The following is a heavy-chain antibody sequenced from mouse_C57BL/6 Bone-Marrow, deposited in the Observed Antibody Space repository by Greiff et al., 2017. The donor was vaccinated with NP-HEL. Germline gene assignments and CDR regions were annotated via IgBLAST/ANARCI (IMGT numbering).Heavy chain of an antibody. V-gene: IGHV5-17*01. CDR3: ARHYSNPWFAY. Sequence: EVMLVESGGGLVKPGGSLKLSCAASGFTFSDYGMHWVRQAPEKGLEWVAYISSGSSTIYYADTVEGRFTISRDNAKNTLFLQMTSLRSEDTAMYYCARHYSNPWFAYWGQGTLVTVSA. D-gene: IGHD2-5*01. J-gene: IGHJ3*01. CDR1: GFTFSDYG. CDR2: ISSGSSTI.